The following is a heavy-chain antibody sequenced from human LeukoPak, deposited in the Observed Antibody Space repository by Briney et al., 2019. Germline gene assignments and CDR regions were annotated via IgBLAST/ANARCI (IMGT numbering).Heavy chain of an antibody. J-gene: IGHJ3*02. V-gene: IGHV3-30*04. CDR2: MSFDGRNN. CDR1: GFTFSSYA. D-gene: IGHD3-22*01. CDR3: AKDRNYYDSSGDRLAAFDI. Sequence: GRSLRLSCAASGFTFSSYAMHWVRQAPGKGLEWVAVMSFDGRNNYNADSVKGRFTISRDNSKNTLYLQMNSLRTEDTAVYYCAKDRNYYDSSGDRLAAFDIWGQGTMVTVSS.